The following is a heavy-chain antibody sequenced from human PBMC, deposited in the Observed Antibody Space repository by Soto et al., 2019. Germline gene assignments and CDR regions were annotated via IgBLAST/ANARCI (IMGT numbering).Heavy chain of an antibody. D-gene: IGHD2-2*01. CDR3: ARDRGYCISTSCYGNWFDP. V-gene: IGHV1-3*01. Sequence: ASVKVSCKASGYTFTSYAMHWACQAPGQRLEWMGWINAGNGNTKYSQKFQGRVTITRDTSASTAYMELSSLRSEDTAVYYCARDRGYCISTSCYGNWFDPWGQGTLVTVSS. J-gene: IGHJ5*02. CDR2: INAGNGNT. CDR1: GYTFTSYA.